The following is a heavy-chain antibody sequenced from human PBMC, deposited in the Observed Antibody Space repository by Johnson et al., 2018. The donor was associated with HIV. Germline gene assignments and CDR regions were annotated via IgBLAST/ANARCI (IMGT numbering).Heavy chain of an antibody. CDR3: AREYVTVQGVDNAFDI. D-gene: IGHD3-10*01. V-gene: IGHV3-30*04. CDR1: GFTFSSYA. Sequence: QVQLVESGGGVVQPGRSLRLSCAASGFTFSSYAMHWVRQAPGKGLEWVAVVSYDGTNKYYADSVKGRFTISRDNSKNTLYLQMNSLRVEDTAVYYCAREYVTVQGVDNAFDIWGQGTMVTVSS. J-gene: IGHJ3*02. CDR2: VSYDGTNK.